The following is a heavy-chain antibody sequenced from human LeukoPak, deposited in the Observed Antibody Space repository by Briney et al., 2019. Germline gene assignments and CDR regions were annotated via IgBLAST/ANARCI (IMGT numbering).Heavy chain of an antibody. CDR2: IYYSGST. D-gene: IGHD6-13*01. J-gene: IGHJ4*02. CDR3: ASLGSYSSSWYGPFDY. Sequence: ETLSLTCTVSGGSISSYYWSWIRQPPGKGLEWIGYIYYSGSTNYNPSLKSRVTISVDTSKNQFSLKLSSVTAADTAVYYCASLGSYSSSWYGPFDYWGQGTLVTVSS. CDR1: GGSISSYY. V-gene: IGHV4-59*08.